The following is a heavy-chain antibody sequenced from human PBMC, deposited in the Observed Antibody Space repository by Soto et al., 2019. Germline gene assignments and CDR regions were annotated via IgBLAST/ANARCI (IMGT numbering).Heavy chain of an antibody. CDR2: IYSGGST. CDR3: ARDRRDKVYDAFDI. V-gene: IGHV3-53*04. Sequence: EVQLVESGGGLVQPGGSLRLSCAASGFTVSSNYMSWVRQAQGKGLEWVSVIYSGGSTYYADSVKGRFTISRHNSKNTLYLQMNSLRAEDTAVYYCARDRRDKVYDAFDIWGQGTMVTVSS. J-gene: IGHJ3*02. CDR1: GFTVSSNY.